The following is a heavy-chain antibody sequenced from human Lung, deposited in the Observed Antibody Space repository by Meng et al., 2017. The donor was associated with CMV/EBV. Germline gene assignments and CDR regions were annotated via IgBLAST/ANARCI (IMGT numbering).Heavy chain of an antibody. CDR3: ARGWDIVLVPAAPHLAY. V-gene: IGHV3-21*06. D-gene: IGHD2-2*01. CDR2: ISSGSGYI. J-gene: IGHJ4*02. Sequence: GEXXKISCAASGFTFSDYSMNWVRQAPGKGLEWVSSISSGSGYIYYADSVRGRFTISRDNAKNSLYLQMNSLRAEDTAVYFCARGWDIVLVPAAPHLAYWGQGTXVTVSS. CDR1: GFTFSDYS.